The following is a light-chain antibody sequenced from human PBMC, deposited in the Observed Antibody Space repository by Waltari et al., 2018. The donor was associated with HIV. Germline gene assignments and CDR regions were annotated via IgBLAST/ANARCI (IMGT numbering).Light chain of an antibody. CDR2: RTA. J-gene: IGLJ1*01. CDR1: TGAVPNHNY. CDR3: LLYFDGVHV. V-gene: IGLV7-43*01. Sequence: QTVGTQEPSLTVSPGGTVTLTCASSTGAVPNHNYPNWFQQKPGQTPRALIYRTANKHSWTPARFSGSLLGGKAALTLSGVQPEDEAEYYCLLYFDGVHVFGTGTKVTVL.